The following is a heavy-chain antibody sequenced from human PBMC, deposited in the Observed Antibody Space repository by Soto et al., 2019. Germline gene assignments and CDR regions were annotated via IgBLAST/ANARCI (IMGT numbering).Heavy chain of an antibody. CDR2: ISYDGSNK. Sequence: QVQLVESGGGVVQPGRSLRLSCAASGFTFSSYAMHWVRQAPGKGLEWVAVISYDGSNKYYADSVKGRFTISRDNSKNTLYLHMNSLRAEDTAVYYCARDGYCSGGSCYSAYYYYGMDVWGQGTTVTVSS. V-gene: IGHV3-30-3*01. D-gene: IGHD2-15*01. J-gene: IGHJ6*02. CDR3: ARDGYCSGGSCYSAYYYYGMDV. CDR1: GFTFSSYA.